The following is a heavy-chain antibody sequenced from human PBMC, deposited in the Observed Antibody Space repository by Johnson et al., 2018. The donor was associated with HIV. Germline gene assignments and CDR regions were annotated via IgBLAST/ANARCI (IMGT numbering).Heavy chain of an antibody. CDR1: GFTFSNYA. Sequence: QVQLVESGGGVVQPGRSLRLSCAASGFTFSNYAMHWVRQAPGKGLEWVAVISSDGSIKYYADSVKGQFTISRDNSKNTLYLQKNSLRAEDTAVYYCAGGSRTDDSFADWGQGTMVLVSS. CDR3: AGGSRTDDSFAD. D-gene: IGHD1/OR15-1a*01. V-gene: IGHV3-30-3*01. CDR2: ISSDGSIK. J-gene: IGHJ3*01.